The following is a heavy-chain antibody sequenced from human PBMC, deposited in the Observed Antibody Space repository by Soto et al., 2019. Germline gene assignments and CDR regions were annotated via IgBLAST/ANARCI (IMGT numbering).Heavy chain of an antibody. Sequence: QITLKESGPTLVKPTQTLTLTCTFSGFSLRISGVGVGWIRQPPGKALEWLALIYWDDDKRYSPSLKSRLTIPKGXSKNQVVLTMTNMDPVDTATYYCAHSATVSDAFDIWGQGTMVTVSS. CDR2: IYWDDDK. J-gene: IGHJ3*02. D-gene: IGHD2-15*01. CDR3: AHSATVSDAFDI. V-gene: IGHV2-5*02. CDR1: GFSLRISGVG.